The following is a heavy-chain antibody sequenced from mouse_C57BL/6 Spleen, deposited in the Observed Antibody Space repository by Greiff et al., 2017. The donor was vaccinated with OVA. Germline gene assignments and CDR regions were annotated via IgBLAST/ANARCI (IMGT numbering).Heavy chain of an antibody. CDR2: IYPGDGDT. J-gene: IGHJ4*01. CDR1: GYAFSSYW. CDR3: ARSGLTGIAMDY. Sequence: QVQLQQSGAELVKPGASVKISCKASGYAFSSYWMNWVKQRPGKGLEWIGQIYPGDGDTNYNGKFKGKATLTADKSSSTAYMQLSSLTSEDSAVYFCARSGLTGIAMDYWGQGTSVTVSS. D-gene: IGHD4-1*01. V-gene: IGHV1-80*01.